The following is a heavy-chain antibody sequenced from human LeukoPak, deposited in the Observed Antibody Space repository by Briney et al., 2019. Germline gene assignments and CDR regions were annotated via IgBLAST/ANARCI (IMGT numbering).Heavy chain of an antibody. CDR1: GYTFTSYD. V-gene: IGHV1-8*01. D-gene: IGHD4-17*01. Sequence: ASVKVSRKASGYTFTSYDINWVRQATGQGLEWMGWMNPNSGNTGYAQKFQGRVTMTRNTSISTAYMELSSLRSEDTAVYYCARLRLRPRVWYFDLWGRGTLVTVSS. CDR3: ARLRLRPRVWYFDL. CDR2: MNPNSGNT. J-gene: IGHJ2*01.